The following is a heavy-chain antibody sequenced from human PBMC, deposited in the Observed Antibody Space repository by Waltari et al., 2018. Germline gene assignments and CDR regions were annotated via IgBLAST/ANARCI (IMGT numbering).Heavy chain of an antibody. V-gene: IGHV1-3*01. J-gene: IGHJ4*02. CDR1: GYSFFAYA. Sequence: QVQFVQSGAEVKKPGASVKVSCKASGYSFFAYAMHWVRQAPGQRPEWMGWINVGNGNTKYSQNFQGRVTITSDISASTAYLEVSSLRSEDTALYYCARGHRLPFFDFWGKGTLVTVSS. CDR3: ARGHRLPFFDF. D-gene: IGHD5-18*01. CDR2: INVGNGNT.